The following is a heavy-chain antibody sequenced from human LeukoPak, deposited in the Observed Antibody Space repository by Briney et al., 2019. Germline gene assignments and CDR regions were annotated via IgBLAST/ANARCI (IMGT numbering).Heavy chain of an antibody. J-gene: IGHJ4*02. V-gene: IGHV3-48*03. CDR1: GFTFNSYE. D-gene: IGHD5-18*01. CDR2: ISSSATTI. CDR3: ARRQQWDFDY. Sequence: GGSLRLSCAASGFTFNSYEMNWVRQAPGKGLEWISYISSSATTIYYADSVKGRFTISRDNANNSLYLQMYSLRAEDTALYYCARRQQWDFDYWGQGTLVTVSS.